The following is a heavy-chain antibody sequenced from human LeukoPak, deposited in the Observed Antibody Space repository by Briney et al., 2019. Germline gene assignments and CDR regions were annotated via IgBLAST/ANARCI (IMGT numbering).Heavy chain of an antibody. Sequence: GESLKISCKGSGYSFTSYWIGWVRQTPGKGLEWTGIINPADSERRYSPSFQGQVTISVDKSISTAYLQWNSLKASDTAMYYCSRQGCTTTSCHTIESWGQGTLVTVSS. CDR1: GYSFTSYW. CDR3: SRQGCTTTSCHTIES. D-gene: IGHD2-2*02. J-gene: IGHJ4*02. CDR2: INPADSER. V-gene: IGHV5-51*01.